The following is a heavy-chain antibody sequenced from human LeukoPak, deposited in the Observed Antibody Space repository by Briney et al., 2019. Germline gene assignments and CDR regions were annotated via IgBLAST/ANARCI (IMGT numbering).Heavy chain of an antibody. CDR3: ARRWYSWHDHAFDI. CDR2: IYTSGST. CDR1: DGSISSYY. J-gene: IGHJ3*02. Sequence: SETLSLTGNVSDGSISSYYWGWIRQPPGKGLEWIGYIYTSGSTNYNPSLKSRVAISVDTSKNQFSLTLSSVTAADTAVYYCARRWYSWHDHAFDIWGQGTMVTVSS. V-gene: IGHV4-4*09. D-gene: IGHD1-1*01.